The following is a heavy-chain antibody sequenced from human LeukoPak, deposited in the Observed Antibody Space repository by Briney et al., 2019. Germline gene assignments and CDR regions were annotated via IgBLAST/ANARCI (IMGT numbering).Heavy chain of an antibody. CDR2: IKSEIEGGTT. CDR1: GFTLTNDF. CDR3: ALAWFGESRDGLDT. D-gene: IGHD3-10*01. Sequence: GGSLRLSCAASGFTLTNDFMTWVRQAPGKGLEWVGRIKSEIEGGTTDHAASVKGRFAISRDESTNTLFLQMNSLRNEDTAVYYCALAWFGESRDGLDTWGRGSMVVVSS. J-gene: IGHJ3*02. V-gene: IGHV3-15*01.